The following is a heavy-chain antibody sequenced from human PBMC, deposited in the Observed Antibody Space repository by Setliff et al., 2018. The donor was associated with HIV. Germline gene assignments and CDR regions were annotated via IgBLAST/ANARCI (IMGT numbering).Heavy chain of an antibody. D-gene: IGHD6-19*01. V-gene: IGHV4-30-4*08. CDR1: GGSTSSGDCY. J-gene: IGHJ4*02. CDR3: ARESIAVAGLGFDY. Sequence: SETLSLTCTVSGGSTSSGDCYWSWIRQPPGKGLEWIGYIYYSGSTYYNPSLKSRVTIPVDTSKNQFSLKLSSVTAADTAVYYCARESIAVAGLGFDYWGQGTLVTVSS. CDR2: IYYSGST.